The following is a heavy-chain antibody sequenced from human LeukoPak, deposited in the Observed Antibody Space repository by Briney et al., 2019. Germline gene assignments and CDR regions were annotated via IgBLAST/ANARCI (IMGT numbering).Heavy chain of an antibody. D-gene: IGHD2-21*01. Sequence: PSETPSLTCTVSGGSISSSSYYWGWIRQPPGKGLEGIGSIYYSGSTYYNPSLKSRVTISVDTSTNQFSLKLSSVTAADTAVYYCARLTNLAYCGGDCYSYYFDYWGQGTLVTVSS. CDR3: ARLTNLAYCGGDCYSYYFDY. J-gene: IGHJ4*02. V-gene: IGHV4-39*01. CDR2: IYYSGST. CDR1: GGSISSSSYY.